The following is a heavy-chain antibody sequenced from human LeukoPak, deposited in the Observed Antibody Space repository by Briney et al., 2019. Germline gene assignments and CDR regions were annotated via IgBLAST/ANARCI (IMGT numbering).Heavy chain of an antibody. CDR3: VTKWRWLQF. Sequence: GGSLRLSCAASGFTFSSYEMNWVRQAPGKGLEWVSYISGSASTIYYADSVKGRFTISRDNAKNSLYLQMNSLRAEDTAVYYCVTKWRWLQFWGQGTLVTVSS. J-gene: IGHJ4*02. CDR2: ISGSASTI. D-gene: IGHD5-24*01. V-gene: IGHV3-48*03. CDR1: GFTFSSYE.